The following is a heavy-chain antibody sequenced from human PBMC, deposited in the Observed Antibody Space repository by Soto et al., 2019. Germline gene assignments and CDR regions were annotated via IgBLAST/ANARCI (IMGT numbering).Heavy chain of an antibody. CDR1: GFTFSSYA. CDR3: ARGVTMPLHLSNGMDV. CDR2: ISYDGSNK. V-gene: IGHV3-30-3*01. J-gene: IGHJ6*02. D-gene: IGHD3-10*01. Sequence: GGSLRLSCAASGFTFSSYAMHWVRQAPGKGLEWVAVISYDGSNKYYADSVKGRFTISRDNSKNTLYLQMNSLRSDDTAVYYCARGVTMPLHLSNGMDVWGQGTTVTVSS.